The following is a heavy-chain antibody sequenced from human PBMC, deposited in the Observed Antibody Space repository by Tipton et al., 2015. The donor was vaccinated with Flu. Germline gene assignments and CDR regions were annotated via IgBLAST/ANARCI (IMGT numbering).Heavy chain of an antibody. V-gene: IGHV4-59*08. D-gene: IGHD4-11*01. J-gene: IGHJ5*02. CDR2: IFYSGST. Sequence: TLSLTCTVSGGSISSYYWSWIRQPPGKGLEWIGYIFYSGSTNYNPSLKSRVTISVDTSKNQFSLKPSSVTAADTAVYYCARHPSASTSPFDPWGQGTLVTVSS. CDR3: ARHPSASTSPFDP. CDR1: GGSISSYY.